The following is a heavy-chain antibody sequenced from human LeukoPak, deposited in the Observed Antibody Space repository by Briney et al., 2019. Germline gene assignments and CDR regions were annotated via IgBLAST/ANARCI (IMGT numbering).Heavy chain of an antibody. D-gene: IGHD5-12*01. CDR2: TNPSGGST. Sequence: ASVKVSCKASGYTFTSYYMHWVRQAPGQGLEWMGITNPSGGSTSYAQKFQGRVTMTRDTSTSTVYMELSSLRSEDTAVYYCARDAPSGYSGYDYYDYWGQGTLVTVSS. CDR3: ARDAPSGYSGYDYYDY. J-gene: IGHJ4*02. CDR1: GYTFTSYY. V-gene: IGHV1-46*01.